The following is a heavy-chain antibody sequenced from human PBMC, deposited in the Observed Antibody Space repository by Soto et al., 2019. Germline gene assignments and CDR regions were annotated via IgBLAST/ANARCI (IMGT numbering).Heavy chain of an antibody. CDR2: INAGNGNT. V-gene: IGHV1-3*01. CDR1: GYTFTSYA. CDR3: ASNVLNDILTGYSAYNAFDI. D-gene: IGHD3-9*01. J-gene: IGHJ3*02. Sequence: QVQLVQSGAEVKKPGASVKVSCKASGYTFTSYAMHWVRQAPGQRLEWMGWINAGNGNTKYSQKLQGRVTITRDTSASTAYMELSSLRSEDTAVHYCASNVLNDILTGYSAYNAFDIWGPGTMVTVSS.